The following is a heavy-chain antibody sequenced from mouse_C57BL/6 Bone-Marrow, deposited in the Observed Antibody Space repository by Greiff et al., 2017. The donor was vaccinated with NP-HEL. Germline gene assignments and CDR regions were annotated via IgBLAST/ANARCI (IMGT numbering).Heavy chain of an antibody. CDR3: ARENRGFAY. J-gene: IGHJ3*01. Sequence: VQRVESGPGLVQPSQSLSITCTVSGFSLTSYGVHWVRQSPGKGLEWLGVIWSGGSTDYNAAFISRLSISKDNSTSQVFFKMNSRQADDTAIYYCARENRGFAYWGQGTLVTVSA. CDR2: IWSGGST. V-gene: IGHV2-2*01. CDR1: GFSLTSYG.